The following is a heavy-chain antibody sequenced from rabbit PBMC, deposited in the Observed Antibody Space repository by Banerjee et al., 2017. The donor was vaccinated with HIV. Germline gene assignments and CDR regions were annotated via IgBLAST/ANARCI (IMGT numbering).Heavy chain of an antibody. CDR3: ARDLGGSSDL. CDR1: GFIFSTYG. D-gene: IGHD8-1*01. V-gene: IGHV1S7*01. Sequence: SGFIFSTYGVSWVRQAPGKGLEWIGYIDPVFSGTYYASWVNGRFTISSHNAQNTLYLQLNSLTAADTATYFCARDLGGSSDLWGQGTLVTVS. CDR2: IDPVFSGT. J-gene: IGHJ4*01.